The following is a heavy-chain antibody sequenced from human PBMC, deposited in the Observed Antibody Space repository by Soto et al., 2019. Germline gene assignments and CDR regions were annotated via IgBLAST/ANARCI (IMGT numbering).Heavy chain of an antibody. V-gene: IGHV3-11*01. CDR3: ASHYDMWSGYLSPVDY. D-gene: IGHD3-3*01. CDR2: IDTSSTKI. Sequence: PGGSLRLSCAASGYTFSDYYMSWIRQAPGKGLEWISYIDTSSTKIYYADSVKGRFTITRDNAKNSLYLEMNSLRDEDTAVYYCASHYDMWSGYLSPVDYWGPGTLVTVSS. CDR1: GYTFSDYY. J-gene: IGHJ4*02.